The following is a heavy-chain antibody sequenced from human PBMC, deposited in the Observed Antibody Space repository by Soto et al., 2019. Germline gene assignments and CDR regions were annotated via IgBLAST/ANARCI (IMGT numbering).Heavy chain of an antibody. J-gene: IGHJ4*02. CDR2: ISGSGGST. CDR3: AKLAYYYGSGSYYNQPHFDY. Sequence: GGSLSLSCAASGFTFSSYAMSWVRQAPGKGLEWVSAISGSGGSTYYADSVKGRFTITRDNSKNTLYLQMNSLRAEDTAVYYCAKLAYYYGSGSYYNQPHFDYWGQGTLVTVSS. CDR1: GFTFSSYA. V-gene: IGHV3-23*01. D-gene: IGHD3-10*01.